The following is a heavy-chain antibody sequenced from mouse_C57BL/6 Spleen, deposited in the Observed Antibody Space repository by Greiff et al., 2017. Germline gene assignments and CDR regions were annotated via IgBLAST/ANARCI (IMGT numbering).Heavy chain of an antibody. D-gene: IGHD2-1*01. CDR3: ARGIDGNYPYYYAMDY. CDR2: ISYDGSN. J-gene: IGHJ4*01. CDR1: GYSITSGYY. V-gene: IGHV3-6*01. Sequence: EVQRVESGPGLVKPSQSLSLTCSVTGYSITSGYYWNWIRQFPGNKLEWMGYISYDGSNNYNPSLKNRISITRDTSKNQFFLKLNSVTTEDTATYYCARGIDGNYPYYYAMDYWGQGTSVTVSS.